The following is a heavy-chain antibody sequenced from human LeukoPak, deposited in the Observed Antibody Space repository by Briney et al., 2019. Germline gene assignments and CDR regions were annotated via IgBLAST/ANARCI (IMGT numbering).Heavy chain of an antibody. J-gene: IGHJ6*02. CDR1: GFTFSNAW. D-gene: IGHD1-7*01. Sequence: PGGSLRLSCAASGFTFSNAWMSWVRQAPGKGLEWVGRIKSKTDGGTTGYAAPVKGRFTISRDDSKNMLYLQMNSLKTEDTAVYYCTTVLRTTYYYGMDVWGQGTTVTVSS. CDR3: TTVLRTTYYYGMDV. CDR2: IKSKTDGGTT. V-gene: IGHV3-15*01.